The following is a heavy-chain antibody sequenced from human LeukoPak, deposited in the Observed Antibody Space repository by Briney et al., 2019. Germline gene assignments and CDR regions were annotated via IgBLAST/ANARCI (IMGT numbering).Heavy chain of an antibody. V-gene: IGHV3-23*01. CDR2: ISGSGGSA. CDR3: AKALNDIQPNWFNP. Sequence: GGSLRLSCAASGFTFSSYAMSSVRQARGKGLEWVSAISGSGGSAHYADSVKGRFTISRDNSKNTLYLQMNSLRAEDTAVYYCAKALNDIQPNWFNPWGQGTLVTVSS. CDR1: GFTFSSYA. J-gene: IGHJ5*02. D-gene: IGHD3-9*01.